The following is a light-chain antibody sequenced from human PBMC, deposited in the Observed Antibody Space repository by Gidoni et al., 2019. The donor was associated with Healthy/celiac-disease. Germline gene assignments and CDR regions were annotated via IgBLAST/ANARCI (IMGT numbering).Light chain of an antibody. J-gene: IGKJ1*01. CDR1: QSISSY. Sequence: DIQMTQSPSSLSASVGDRVTITCRASQSISSYLNWYQQKPGKAPKLLIYAASRLQSGVPSRFSGSGSGTDFTLTISSLQPEDFATYYCQQSYSTPPRTFGQETKVEIK. CDR3: QQSYSTPPRT. V-gene: IGKV1-39*01. CDR2: AAS.